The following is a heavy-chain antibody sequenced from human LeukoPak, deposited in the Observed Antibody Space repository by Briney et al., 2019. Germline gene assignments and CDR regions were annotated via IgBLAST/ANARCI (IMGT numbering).Heavy chain of an antibody. J-gene: IGHJ3*02. CDR2: ISSSSSYI. CDR3: ARDLTPSAFDI. Sequence: GGSLRLSCAASGFTFSSYSMNWVRQAPGKGLEWVSSISSSSSYIYYADSVKGRFTISRDNAKNSLYLQMNSLRAEDTAVYYCARDLTPSAFDIWSQGTMVTVSS. CDR1: GFTFSSYS. D-gene: IGHD1-14*01. V-gene: IGHV3-21*01.